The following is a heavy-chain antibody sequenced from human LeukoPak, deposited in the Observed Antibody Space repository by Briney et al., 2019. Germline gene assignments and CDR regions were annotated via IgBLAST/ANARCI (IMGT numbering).Heavy chain of an antibody. CDR1: GFTFSTYA. D-gene: IGHD2-2*01. CDR3: AKTNLGYCSSTSCYGNDY. CDR2: ILYDGSNE. J-gene: IGHJ4*02. Sequence: GGSLRLSCAASGFTFSTYAMHWVRQAPGKGLEWVAVILYDGSNEHYTDSVKGRFTISRDNSKNTLYLQMNSLRAEDTAVYYCAKTNLGYCSSTSCYGNDYWGQGTLVTVSS. V-gene: IGHV3-30-3*02.